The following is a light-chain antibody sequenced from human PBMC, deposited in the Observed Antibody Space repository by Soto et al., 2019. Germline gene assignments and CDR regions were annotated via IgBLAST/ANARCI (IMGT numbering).Light chain of an antibody. CDR1: SSNIGSNT. V-gene: IGLV1-44*01. J-gene: IGLJ3*02. CDR3: AAWDDSLNGV. Sequence: QSVLTQPPSASGTPGQRVTISCSGSSSNIGSNTVNWYQQLPGTAPKLRIYSNNQRPSGVPDRFSGSKSGTSASLAISGLQSEDEADYYCAAWDDSLNGVFGGGTKVTVL. CDR2: SNN.